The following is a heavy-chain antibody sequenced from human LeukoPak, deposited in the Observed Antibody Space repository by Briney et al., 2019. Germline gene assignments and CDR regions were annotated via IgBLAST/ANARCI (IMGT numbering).Heavy chain of an antibody. CDR3: AREGITMIVVVTQYNWFDP. D-gene: IGHD3-22*01. J-gene: IGHJ5*02. V-gene: IGHV3-53*05. CDR2: IYSGGST. Sequence: GGSLRLSCAACGFTVSSNYMSLVRQAPGKGLEWVSVIYSGGSTYYADSVKGRFTISRDNSKNTLYLQMNSLRAEDTAVYYCAREGITMIVVVTQYNWFDPWGQGTLVTVSS. CDR1: GFTVSSNY.